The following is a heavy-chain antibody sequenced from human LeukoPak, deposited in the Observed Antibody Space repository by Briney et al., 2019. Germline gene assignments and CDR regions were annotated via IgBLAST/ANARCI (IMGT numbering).Heavy chain of an antibody. CDR2: IYYSGST. J-gene: IGHJ6*02. CDR3: ARDGTPWLVRSMDYYYYGMDV. Sequence: SETLSLTCTVSGGSISSYYWSCIRQPPGKGLEWIGYIYYSGSTNYNPSLKSRVTISVDTSKNQFSLKLSSVTAADTAVYYCARDGTPWLVRSMDYYYYGMDVWGQGTTVTVSS. D-gene: IGHD6-19*01. V-gene: IGHV4-59*01. CDR1: GGSISSYY.